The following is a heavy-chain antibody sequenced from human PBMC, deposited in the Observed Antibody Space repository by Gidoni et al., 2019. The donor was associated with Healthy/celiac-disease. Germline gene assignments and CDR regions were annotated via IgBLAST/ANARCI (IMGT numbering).Heavy chain of an antibody. CDR1: GGSISSYY. V-gene: IGHV4-59*01. CDR2: IYYSGST. D-gene: IGHD6-19*01. Sequence: QVQLQESGPGLVKPSATLSLTCTVSGGSISSYYWSWIRQPPGKGLEWIGYIYYSGSTNYNPSLKSRVTISVDTSKNQFSLKLSSVTAADTAVYYCASLYSSGWLGRVFDYWGQGTLVTVSS. CDR3: ASLYSSGWLGRVFDY. J-gene: IGHJ4*02.